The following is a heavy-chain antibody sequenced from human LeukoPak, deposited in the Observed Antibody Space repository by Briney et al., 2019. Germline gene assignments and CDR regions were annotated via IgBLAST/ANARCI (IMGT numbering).Heavy chain of an antibody. Sequence: GGSLRLSCAACGFRFSSYGMGWVPQAPGGGVEWVSGFSSYGSYTYYADSVKGRFTISRDNSKSTLFLQMSSLRAEDTAVYYCARDYRSNDGALYFDYWGQGTPVTVSS. J-gene: IGHJ4*02. D-gene: IGHD1-1*01. CDR1: GFRFSSYG. CDR3: ARDYRSNDGALYFDY. CDR2: FSSYGSYT. V-gene: IGHV3-23*01.